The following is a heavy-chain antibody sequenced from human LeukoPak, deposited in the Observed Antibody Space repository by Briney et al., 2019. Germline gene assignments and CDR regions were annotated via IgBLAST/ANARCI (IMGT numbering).Heavy chain of an antibody. V-gene: IGHV3-23*01. Sequence: PGGSLRLSCAASGFTFSSYAMSWVRQAPGKGLEWVSAISGSGGSTYYADSVKGRFTISRDNSKNTLYLQMNSLRAEDTAVCYCAKEGGLRYFDWPLDEDYWGQGTLVTVSS. CDR1: GFTFSSYA. CDR2: ISGSGGST. D-gene: IGHD3-9*01. CDR3: AKEGGLRYFDWPLDEDY. J-gene: IGHJ4*02.